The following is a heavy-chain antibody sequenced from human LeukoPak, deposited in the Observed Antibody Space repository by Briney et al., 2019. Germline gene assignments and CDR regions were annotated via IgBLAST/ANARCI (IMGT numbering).Heavy chain of an antibody. CDR2: INPNTGDT. Sequence: ASVSVSCTASGYTFTGYYMHWVRQAPGQGLEWMGWINPNTGDTNYAQKFQGRVTMTRDTSITTVYMEISRLTSDDTAVYYCARVYNSGYEHRSWGQGTLVTVSS. V-gene: IGHV1-2*02. D-gene: IGHD5-12*01. J-gene: IGHJ5*02. CDR1: GYTFTGYY. CDR3: ARVYNSGYEHRS.